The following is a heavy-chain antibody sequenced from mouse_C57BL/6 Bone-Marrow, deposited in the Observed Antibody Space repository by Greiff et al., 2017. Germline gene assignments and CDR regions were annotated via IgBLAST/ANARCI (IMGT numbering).Heavy chain of an antibody. CDR2: IDPSDSYT. D-gene: IGHD1-1*01. CDR1: GYTFTSYW. J-gene: IGHJ1*03. Sequence: QVQLQHPGAELVMPGASVKLSCKASGYTFTSYWMHWVKQRPGQGLEWIGEIDPSDSYTNYNHKFKGKSTLTVAKSSSTAYMQLSSLTSEDSAVYYGASHYYGSSYWYFDVWGTGTTVTVSS. V-gene: IGHV1-69*01. CDR3: ASHYYGSSYWYFDV.